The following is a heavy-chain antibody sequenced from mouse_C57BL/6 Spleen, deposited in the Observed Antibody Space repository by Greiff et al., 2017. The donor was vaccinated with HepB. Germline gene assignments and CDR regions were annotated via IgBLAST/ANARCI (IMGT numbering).Heavy chain of an antibody. J-gene: IGHJ2*01. Sequence: EVQGVESGGGLVKPGGSLKLSCAASGFTFSSYTMSWVRQTPEKRLEWVATISGGGGNTYYPDSVKGRFTISRDNAKNTLYLQMSSLRSEDTALYYCARRNWDGFDYWGQGTTLTVSS. CDR2: ISGGGGNT. CDR1: GFTFSSYT. V-gene: IGHV5-9*01. D-gene: IGHD4-1*01. CDR3: ARRNWDGFDY.